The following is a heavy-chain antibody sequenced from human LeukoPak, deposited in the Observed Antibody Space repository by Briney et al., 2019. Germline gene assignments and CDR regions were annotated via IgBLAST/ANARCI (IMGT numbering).Heavy chain of an antibody. Sequence: GSLRLSCAASGFTFNNYQMYWVRQAPGKGLVWVSHSHSVVTSIAYADSVKGRFTISRDNAKNTLYLEMNSLRAEDTAVYYCAGRKAVYGMDVWGQGTTVTV. V-gene: IGHV3-74*01. CDR1: GFTFNNYQ. CDR2: SHSVVTSI. J-gene: IGHJ6*02. D-gene: IGHD1-26*01. CDR3: AGRKAVYGMDV.